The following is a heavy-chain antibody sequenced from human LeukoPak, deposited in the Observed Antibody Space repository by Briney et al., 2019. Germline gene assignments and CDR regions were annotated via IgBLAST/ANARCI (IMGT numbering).Heavy chain of an antibody. Sequence: QPGGSLRLSCAASGFTFSSYGMSWVRQAPGKGLEWVSGIRGSGNSTYYADSVKGRFTISRDNSKNTLYLQMNSLRAEDTAVYYCAKGLVVPAVFPLDFDYWGQGTLVTVSS. V-gene: IGHV3-23*01. CDR1: GFTFSSYG. CDR3: AKGLVVPAVFPLDFDY. CDR2: IRGSGNST. D-gene: IGHD2-2*01. J-gene: IGHJ4*02.